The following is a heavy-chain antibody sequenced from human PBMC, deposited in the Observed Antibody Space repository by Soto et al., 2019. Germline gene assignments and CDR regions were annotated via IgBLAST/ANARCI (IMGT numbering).Heavy chain of an antibody. CDR1: GFIFSSSA. V-gene: IGHV3-23*01. CDR3: AEDAWDIVPRGWFDP. CDR2: ISGSDAAT. Sequence: GGSLRLSCAASGFIFSSSAMSWVRQAPGKGLDWVSAISGSDAATYYADSVKGRFTISRDNSKNTLYLQMNSLRAEDTAVYYCAEDAWDIVPRGWFDPWGQGTLVTVSS. D-gene: IGHD2-8*01. J-gene: IGHJ5*02.